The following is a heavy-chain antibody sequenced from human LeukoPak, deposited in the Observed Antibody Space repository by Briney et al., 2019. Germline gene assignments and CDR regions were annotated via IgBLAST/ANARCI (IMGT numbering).Heavy chain of an antibody. CDR2: ISGSGGST. V-gene: IGHV3-23*01. CDR1: GFTFSSYG. Sequence: GGSLRLSCAASGFTFSSYGMSWVRQAPGKGLEWVSAISGSGGSTYYADSVKGRFTISRDNSKNTLYLQMNSLRAEDTAVYYCAKSLTHGGNSYDYWGQGTLVTVSS. D-gene: IGHD4-23*01. J-gene: IGHJ4*02. CDR3: AKSLTHGGNSYDY.